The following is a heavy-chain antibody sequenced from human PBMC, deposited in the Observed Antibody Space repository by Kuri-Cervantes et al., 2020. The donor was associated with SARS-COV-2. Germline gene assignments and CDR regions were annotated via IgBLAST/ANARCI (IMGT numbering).Heavy chain of an antibody. Sequence: GSLRLSCTVSGGSISSSSYYWGWIRQLPGKGLEWIGSIYYSGSTYYNPSLKSRVTISVDTSKNQFSLKLSSVTAADTAVYYCGRGPAAIITPYFDYWGQGTLVTVSS. CDR3: GRGPAAIITPYFDY. CDR1: GGSISSSSYY. V-gene: IGHV4-39*07. CDR2: IYYSGST. J-gene: IGHJ4*02. D-gene: IGHD2-2*01.